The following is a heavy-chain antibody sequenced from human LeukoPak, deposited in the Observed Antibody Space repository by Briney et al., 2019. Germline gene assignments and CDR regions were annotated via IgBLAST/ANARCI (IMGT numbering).Heavy chain of an antibody. J-gene: IGHJ3*02. CDR1: GGSISSSSYY. Sequence: SQTLSLTCTVSGGSISSSSYYWGWIRQPPGKGLEWIGSIYYSGSTYYNPSLKSRVTISVDTSKNHFSLKLTSVTAADTGLYYCARSYRSSQPTSYAFDIWGQGTMLTVSS. V-gene: IGHV4-39*02. CDR3: ARSYRSSQPTSYAFDI. D-gene: IGHD6-13*01. CDR2: IYYSGST.